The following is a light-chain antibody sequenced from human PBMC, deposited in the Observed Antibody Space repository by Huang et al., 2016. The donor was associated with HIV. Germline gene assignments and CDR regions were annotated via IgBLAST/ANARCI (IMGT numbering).Light chain of an antibody. CDR3: QQQDSWLT. CDR2: DAS. CDR1: QTISNH. V-gene: IGKV3-11*01. J-gene: IGKJ4*01. Sequence: IVLTQSPATLSWYLGERVTLSCRASQTISNHLAWYQQRPGQAPRLLIYDASTRVACVPARFSGSGSGTDFTLTISSLEPEDFALYYRQQQDSWLTFGGGTKVEV.